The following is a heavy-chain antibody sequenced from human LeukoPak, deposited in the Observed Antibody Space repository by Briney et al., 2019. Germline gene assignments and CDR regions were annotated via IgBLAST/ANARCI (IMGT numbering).Heavy chain of an antibody. CDR3: TTVAYCGGDCYQN. CDR2: IKSKTDGGTT. J-gene: IGHJ4*02. D-gene: IGHD2-21*02. CDR1: GFTFSNAW. V-gene: IGHV3-15*07. Sequence: GGSLRLSCAASGFTFSNAWMNWVRQAPGKGLEWVGRIKSKTDGGTTDYAAPVKGRFTISRDDSKNTLYLQMSSLKTEDTAVYYCTTVAYCGGDCYQNWGQGTLVTVSS.